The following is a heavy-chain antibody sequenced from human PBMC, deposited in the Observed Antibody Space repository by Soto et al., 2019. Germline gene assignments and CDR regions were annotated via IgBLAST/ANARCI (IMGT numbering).Heavy chain of an antibody. CDR1: GGSFSGYI. J-gene: IGHJ4*02. Sequence: QVQLQQSGAGLLKPSETLSLTCDVYGGSFSGYIWTWIRQTPGKGLQWIGQINHSGSANYNPSLMSRVTISVHTSNSQFSRELSSVTAADTAVYYCARGLITGSQYSGGWYYFDSWGQGTQVTVSS. D-gene: IGHD1-26*01. CDR2: INHSGSA. CDR3: ARGLITGSQYSGGWYYFDS. V-gene: IGHV4-34*01.